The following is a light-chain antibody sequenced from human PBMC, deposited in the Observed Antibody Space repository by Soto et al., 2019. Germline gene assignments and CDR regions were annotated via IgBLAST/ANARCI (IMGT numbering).Light chain of an antibody. CDR3: QQSYTTPWT. V-gene: IGKV1-39*01. CDR2: AAS. CDR1: QSITSY. Sequence: DIQMTQSPSSLSASVGDIVTITCRASQSITSYLNWYQQKPGKAPQLLIYAASSLQSVVPSRFSGSGSGTDFTLTISSLQPEDFATYFCQQSYTTPWTFGQGTKVEVK. J-gene: IGKJ1*01.